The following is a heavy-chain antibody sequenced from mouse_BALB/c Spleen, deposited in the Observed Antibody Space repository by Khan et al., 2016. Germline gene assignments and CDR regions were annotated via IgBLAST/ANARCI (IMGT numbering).Heavy chain of an antibody. CDR2: IRLKSDNYAT. Sequence: EVKLEESGGGLVQPGGSMKLSCVASGFTFSSYWMSWVRQSPEKGLEWVVEIRLKSDNYATHYAESVKGKFTISRDDSKSRLYLQMNSLRAEDTGIYYCTTVVPDYWGQGTTLTVSS. CDR3: TTVVPDY. J-gene: IGHJ2*01. V-gene: IGHV6-6*02. CDR1: GFTFSSYW. D-gene: IGHD1-1*01.